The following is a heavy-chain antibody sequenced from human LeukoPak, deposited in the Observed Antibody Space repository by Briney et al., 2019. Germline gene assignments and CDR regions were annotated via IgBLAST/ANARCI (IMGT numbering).Heavy chain of an antibody. Sequence: ASVKVSCKASGYTFTGYYMHWVRQAPGQGGEWMGWINPNSGGTNYAQKFQGRVTMTRDTSISTAYMELSRLRSDDTAVYYCAKGARDYDFWSGLYYFDYWGQGTLVTVSS. J-gene: IGHJ4*02. D-gene: IGHD3-3*01. CDR1: GYTFTGYY. CDR2: INPNSGGT. CDR3: AKGARDYDFWSGLYYFDY. V-gene: IGHV1-2*02.